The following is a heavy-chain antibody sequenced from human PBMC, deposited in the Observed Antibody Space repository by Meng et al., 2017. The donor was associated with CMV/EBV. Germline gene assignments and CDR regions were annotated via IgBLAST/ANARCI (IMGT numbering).Heavy chain of an antibody. Sequence: ASGFTCSSYAMSWVRQAPGKGLEWVSAISGSGGSTYYADSVKGRFTISRDNSKNTLYLQMNSLRAEDTAVYYCAKGFHIRVDQPFDYWGQGTLVTVSS. CDR2: ISGSGGST. CDR3: AKGFHIRVDQPFDY. V-gene: IGHV3-23*01. CDR1: GFTCSSYA. J-gene: IGHJ4*02. D-gene: IGHD2-21*01.